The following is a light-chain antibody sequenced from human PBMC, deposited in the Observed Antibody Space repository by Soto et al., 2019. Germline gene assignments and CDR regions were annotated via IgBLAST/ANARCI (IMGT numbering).Light chain of an antibody. CDR1: QTISSW. J-gene: IGKJ2*01. V-gene: IGKV1-5*03. CDR3: QQSYSTLPMYT. CDR2: KAS. Sequence: DIQMTQSPSTLSGSVGDRVTITCRASQTISSWLAWYQQKPGKAPKLLIYKASTLKSGVPSRFSGSGSGTEFTLTISSLQPDDFATYYCQQSYSTLPMYTFGQGTKLEIK.